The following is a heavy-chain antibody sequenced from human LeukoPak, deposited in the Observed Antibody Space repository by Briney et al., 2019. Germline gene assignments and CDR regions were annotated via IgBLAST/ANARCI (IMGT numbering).Heavy chain of an antibody. J-gene: IGHJ4*02. CDR1: GGSISSYG. D-gene: IGHD2-2*01. V-gene: IGHV4-59*01. Sequence: SETLTLSCTVAGGSISSYGWSWIRQPPGKGLEWIGYMSNNGSTDYSPSLKSRVTISVDTSKNQFSLKLSSVTAADTAVYYCARGTATTSRCLDYWGQGTLVTVSS. CDR2: MSNNGST. CDR3: ARGTATTSRCLDY.